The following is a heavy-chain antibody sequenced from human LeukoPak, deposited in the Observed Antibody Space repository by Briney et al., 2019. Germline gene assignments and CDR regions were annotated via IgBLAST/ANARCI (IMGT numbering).Heavy chain of an antibody. J-gene: IGHJ2*01. D-gene: IGHD2-2*01. CDR3: ATAHGRYCSSTSCSRRRFFDL. CDR2: INHSGST. Sequence: SETLSLTCAVYGGSFIGYYWSWIRQPPGKGLEWIGEINHSGSTNYNPSPKSRVTISVDTSKNQFSLKLSSVTAADTAVYYCATAHGRYCSSTSCSRRRFFDLWGRGTLVTVSS. CDR1: GGSFIGYY. V-gene: IGHV4-34*01.